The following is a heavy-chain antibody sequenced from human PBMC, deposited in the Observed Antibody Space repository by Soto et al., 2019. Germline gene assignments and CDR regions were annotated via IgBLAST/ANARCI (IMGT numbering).Heavy chain of an antibody. CDR1: GFTFSNSW. V-gene: IGHV3-74*01. CDR3: ASGLVEYSSSWYDY. CDR2: INSDGSST. J-gene: IGHJ4*02. D-gene: IGHD6-13*01. Sequence: EVQLVESGGGLVQPGGSLRLSCAASGFTFSNSWMHWVRQAPGKGLVWVSRINSDGSSTSYVDSVKGRFTISRDNAKNTLYLQMNSLRAEDTAVYYCASGLVEYSSSWYDYWGQGTLVTVSS.